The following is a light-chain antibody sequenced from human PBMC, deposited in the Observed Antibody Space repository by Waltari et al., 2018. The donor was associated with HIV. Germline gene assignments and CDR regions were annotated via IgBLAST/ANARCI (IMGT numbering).Light chain of an antibody. J-gene: IGLJ2*01. V-gene: IGLV1-40*01. CDR1: SPNIGTGYD. CDR2: ANS. Sequence: QSVLTQPPSVSGAPGQRVTISCSGCSPNIGTGYDVQWYQQLPGTAPKLLMYANSYRPSGVPGRFSGSKSGTSASLAITGLQAEDEADYYCQSYDSSLSSVVFGGGTKLTVL. CDR3: QSYDSSLSSVV.